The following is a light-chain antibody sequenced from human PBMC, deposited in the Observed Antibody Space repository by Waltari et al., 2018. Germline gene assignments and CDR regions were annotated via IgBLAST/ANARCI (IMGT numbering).Light chain of an antibody. V-gene: IGLV2-14*03. J-gene: IGLJ2*01. CDR1: SSDVGAYNY. Sequence: QSALTQPASLSGSPGQSITISCTGTSSDVGAYNYVSWYHQHPGKAPKLLIFDVSNRPSGVSNRFSGSKSGNTASLTISGLQAEDEADYYCSSYISSSTLELFGGGTSLTVL. CDR2: DVS. CDR3: SSYISSSTLEL.